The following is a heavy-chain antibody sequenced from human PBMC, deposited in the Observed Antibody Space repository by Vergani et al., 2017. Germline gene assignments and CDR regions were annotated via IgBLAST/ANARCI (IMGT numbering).Heavy chain of an antibody. Sequence: QVQLQESGPGRVKPSQTLSLTCTVSGGSISRGGYYWSWIRQHPGKGLEWIGYIYYSGSTYYNPSLKSRVTISVATSKNQFSLKLSSVTAADAAVYYCAGGDYDSSGYYYDYWGQGTLVTVSS. V-gene: IGHV4-31*03. CDR2: IYYSGST. D-gene: IGHD3-22*01. CDR3: AGGDYDSSGYYYDY. CDR1: GGSISRGGYY. J-gene: IGHJ4*02.